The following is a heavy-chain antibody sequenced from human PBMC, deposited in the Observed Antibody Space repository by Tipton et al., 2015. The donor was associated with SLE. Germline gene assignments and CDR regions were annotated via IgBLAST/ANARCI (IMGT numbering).Heavy chain of an antibody. D-gene: IGHD3-10*01. Sequence: TLSLTCTVSGGSISGYYWSWIRQPPGKGLEWIGYIYYSGSTNYNPSLKSRATISVDTSKNQLSLKLTSVTAADTAVYYCARGVAGYYFYYYMDVWGKGTTVTISS. CDR3: ARGVAGYYFYYYMDV. V-gene: IGHV4-59*12. CDR2: IYYSGST. CDR1: GGSISGYY. J-gene: IGHJ6*03.